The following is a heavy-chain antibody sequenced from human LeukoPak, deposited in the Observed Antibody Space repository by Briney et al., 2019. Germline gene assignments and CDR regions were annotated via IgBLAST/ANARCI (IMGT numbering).Heavy chain of an antibody. Sequence: HPGGSLRLSCAASGFTFDDYAMHWVRQAPGKGLEWVSGISWNSGSIGYADSVKGRFTISRDNAKNSLYPQMNSLRAEDTALYYCAKDYSYYGSGSPDFDYWGQGTLVTVSS. D-gene: IGHD3-10*01. CDR1: GFTFDDYA. J-gene: IGHJ4*02. V-gene: IGHV3-9*01. CDR2: ISWNSGSI. CDR3: AKDYSYYGSGSPDFDY.